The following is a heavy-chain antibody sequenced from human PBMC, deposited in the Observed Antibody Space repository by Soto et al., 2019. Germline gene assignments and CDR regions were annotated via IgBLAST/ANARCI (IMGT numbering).Heavy chain of an antibody. V-gene: IGHV3-11*06. Sequence: QVQLVESGGGLVKPGGSLRLSCAASGFTFSDYYMSWIRQAPGKGLEWVSYISSSSSYTNYADSVKGRFTISRDNAKNSLYLQMNSLRAEDTAVYYCARDRFKELLLDYWGQGTLVTVSS. J-gene: IGHJ4*02. CDR3: ARDRFKELLLDY. D-gene: IGHD1-26*01. CDR1: GFTFSDYY. CDR2: ISSSSSYT.